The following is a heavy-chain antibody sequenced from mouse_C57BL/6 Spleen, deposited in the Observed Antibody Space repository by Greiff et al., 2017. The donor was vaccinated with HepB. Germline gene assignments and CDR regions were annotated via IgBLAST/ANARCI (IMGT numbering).Heavy chain of an antibody. CDR3: AREGFITTAGYYAMDY. J-gene: IGHJ4*01. V-gene: IGHV1-55*01. CDR2: IYPGSGST. CDR1: GYTFTSYW. Sequence: QVQLQQPGAELVKPGASVKMSCKASGYTFTSYWITWVKQRPGQGLEWIGDIYPGSGSTNYNEKFKSKATLTVDTSSSTAYMQLSSLTSEDSAVYYCAREGFITTAGYYAMDYWGQGTSVTVSS. D-gene: IGHD1-1*01.